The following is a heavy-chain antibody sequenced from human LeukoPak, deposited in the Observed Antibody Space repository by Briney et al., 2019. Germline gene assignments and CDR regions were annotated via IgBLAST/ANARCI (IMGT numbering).Heavy chain of an antibody. CDR3: AKDPSIVGATGDY. CDR1: GFTFSSYA. Sequence: GGSLRPSCAASGFTFSSYAMSWVRPAPGKGLEWVSAISGSGGSTYYADSVKGRFTISRDNSKNTLYPQMNSLRAEDTAVYYCAKDPSIVGATGDYWGQGTLVTVSS. D-gene: IGHD1-26*01. V-gene: IGHV3-23*01. CDR2: ISGSGGST. J-gene: IGHJ4*02.